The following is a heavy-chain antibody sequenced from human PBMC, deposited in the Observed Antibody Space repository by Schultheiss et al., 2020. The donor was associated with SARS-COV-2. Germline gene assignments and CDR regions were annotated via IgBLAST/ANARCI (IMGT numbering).Heavy chain of an antibody. J-gene: IGHJ3*02. V-gene: IGHV4-34*01. Sequence: SETLSLTCAVYGGSFSGYYWSWIRQPPGKGLEWIGEINHSGSTNYNPSLKSRVTISVDTSKNQFSLKLSSVTAADTAVYYCASCSGSSCSFAFDIWGLGTMVTVSS. CDR2: INHSGST. D-gene: IGHD2-15*01. CDR3: ASCSGSSCSFAFDI. CDR1: GGSFSGYY.